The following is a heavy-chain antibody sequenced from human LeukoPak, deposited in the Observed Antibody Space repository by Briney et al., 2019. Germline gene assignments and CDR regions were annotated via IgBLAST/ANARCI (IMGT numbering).Heavy chain of an antibody. D-gene: IGHD6-19*01. V-gene: IGHV3-23*01. CDR2: ISGSGGST. CDR1: GFIFTSYA. CDR3: ARDYNLPNLEWLVNRYFDL. Sequence: GGSLRLSCAASGFIFTSYAMSWVRQAPGKGLEWLSAISGSGGSTYYADSVKGRFTISRDNSKNTLSLQMNSLRAEDTAVYYCARDYNLPNLEWLVNRYFDLWGRGTLVTVSS. J-gene: IGHJ2*01.